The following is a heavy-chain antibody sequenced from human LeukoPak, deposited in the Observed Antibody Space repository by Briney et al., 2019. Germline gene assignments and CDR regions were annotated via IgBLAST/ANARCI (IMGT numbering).Heavy chain of an antibody. V-gene: IGHV3-9*01. D-gene: IGHD6-19*01. CDR1: GFTFDDYA. CDR3: ARDRGSSGWYEFDY. J-gene: IGHJ4*02. CDR2: ISWNSGSI. Sequence: GRSLRLSCAASGFTFDDYAMHWVRQAPGKGLEWVSGISWNSGSIGYADSVKGRFTISRDNAKNSLYLQMNSLRAEDTAVYYCARDRGSSGWYEFDYWGQGTLVTVSS.